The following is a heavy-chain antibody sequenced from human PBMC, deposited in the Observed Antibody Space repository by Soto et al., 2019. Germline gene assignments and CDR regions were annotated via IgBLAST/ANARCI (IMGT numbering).Heavy chain of an antibody. CDR3: ARTDYDYIWGSYRSPASYYMDV. Sequence: GGSLRLSCAASGFTFSSYSMNWVRQAPGKGLEWVSSISSSSSYIYYADSVKGRFTISRDNAKNSLYLQMNSLRAEDTAVYYCARTDYDYIWGSYRSPASYYMDVWGKGTTVTVSS. V-gene: IGHV3-21*01. J-gene: IGHJ6*03. CDR1: GFTFSSYS. D-gene: IGHD3-16*02. CDR2: ISSSSSYI.